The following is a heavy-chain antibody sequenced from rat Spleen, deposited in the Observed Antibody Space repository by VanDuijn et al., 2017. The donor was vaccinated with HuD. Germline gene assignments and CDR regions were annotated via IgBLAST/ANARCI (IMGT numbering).Heavy chain of an antibody. CDR1: GFTFSNYD. Sequence: EVQLVESGGGLVQPGRSLKLSCAASGFTFSNYDMAWVRQAPTKGLEWVASISPGGGGTYYRDSVKGRFTVSRDNAKSTLYLQMERLSSEDTATYYCATQQPSDYFDYWGQGVMVTVSS. CDR2: ISPGGGGT. V-gene: IGHV5-25*01. J-gene: IGHJ2*01. CDR3: ATQQPSDYFDY.